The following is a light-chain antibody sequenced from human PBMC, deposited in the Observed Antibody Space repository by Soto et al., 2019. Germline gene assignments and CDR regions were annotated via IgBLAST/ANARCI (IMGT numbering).Light chain of an antibody. V-gene: IGKV1-5*03. CDR2: EAS. CDR1: QSISDS. CDR3: QQYNGYWT. Sequence: DIQMTQSPSTLSASVGDRVTITCRASQSISDSLAWYQQKPGKAPKLLIYEASTLKSGVPSRFSGSRSGTESTLTFSSLQPDDFAIYYCQQYNGYWTFGQGTKVEIK. J-gene: IGKJ1*01.